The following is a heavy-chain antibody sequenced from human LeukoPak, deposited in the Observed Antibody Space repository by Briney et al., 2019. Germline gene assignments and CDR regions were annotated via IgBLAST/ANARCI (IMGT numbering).Heavy chain of an antibody. CDR3: ASGGVVITVGVTAFDI. J-gene: IGHJ3*02. CDR1: GFTFSSYS. D-gene: IGHD3-22*01. V-gene: IGHV3-21*06. Sequence: VQPGRSLRLSCEASGFTFSSYSMNWFRQAPGKGLEWVSSISSSSIYTFYEDSVKGRFTISRDNARNSLYLQMNSLRAEDTAVYYCASGGVVITVGVTAFDIWGQGTMVTVSS. CDR2: ISSSSIYT.